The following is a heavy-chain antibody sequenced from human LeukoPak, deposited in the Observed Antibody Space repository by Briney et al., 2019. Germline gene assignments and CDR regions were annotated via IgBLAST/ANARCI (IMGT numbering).Heavy chain of an antibody. Sequence: PGRSLRLSCVVSGFTFSRYGVHWVRQAPGKGLEWVAIIWYDGSNKYYADSVKGRFTISRDQSKNTVYLEMNSLRADDTAVYYCARNGGNYRFDSWGQGTLVIVSS. D-gene: IGHD4-4*01. CDR1: GFTFSRYG. V-gene: IGHV3-33*01. J-gene: IGHJ4*02. CDR2: IWYDGSNK. CDR3: ARNGGNYRFDS.